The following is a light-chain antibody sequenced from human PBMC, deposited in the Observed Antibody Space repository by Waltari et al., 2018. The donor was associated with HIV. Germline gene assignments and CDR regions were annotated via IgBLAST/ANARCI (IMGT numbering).Light chain of an antibody. CDR3: QVWDSSSDHPV. CDR2: DDS. J-gene: IGLJ3*02. V-gene: IGLV3-21*02. CDR1: NIGSKS. Sequence: SYVLTQPPSVSVAPGQTARITCGGNNIGSKSVHWYQQKPCQAPVLVVYDDSDRPSGIPERFSGSNSGNTATLTISRVEAGDEADYYCQVWDSSSDHPVFGGGTKLTVL.